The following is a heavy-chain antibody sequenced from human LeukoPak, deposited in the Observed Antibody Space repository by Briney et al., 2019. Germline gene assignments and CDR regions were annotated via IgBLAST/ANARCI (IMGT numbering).Heavy chain of an antibody. Sequence: KSSQTLSLTCSVSGAPIGGDYCSWIRQPPGKALEWIGYIYTTGRTNYNPSLKSRVTISVDTSKNQFSLKLNSVTAADTAVYYCAKILGSGVWYGFDIWGQGTMVTVSS. CDR3: AKILGSGVWYGFDI. D-gene: IGHD2-21*01. CDR2: IYTTGRT. V-gene: IGHV4-4*09. J-gene: IGHJ3*02. CDR1: GAPIGGDY.